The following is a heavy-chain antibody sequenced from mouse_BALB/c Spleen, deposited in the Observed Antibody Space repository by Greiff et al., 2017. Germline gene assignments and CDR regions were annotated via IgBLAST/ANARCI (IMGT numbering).Heavy chain of an antibody. J-gene: IGHJ4*01. Sequence: EVMLVESGGGLVKPGGSLKLSCAASGFTFSSFGMHWVRQAPEKGLEWVAYISSGSSTIYYADTVKGRFTISRDNPKNTLFLQMTSLRSEDTAMYYCARSRANAMDYWGQGTSVTVSS. CDR2: ISSGSSTI. CDR1: GFTFSSFG. CDR3: ARSRANAMDY. V-gene: IGHV5-17*02. D-gene: IGHD3-1*01.